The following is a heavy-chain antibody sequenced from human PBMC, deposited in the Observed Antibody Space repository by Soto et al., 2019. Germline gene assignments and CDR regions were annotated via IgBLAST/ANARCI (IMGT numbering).Heavy chain of an antibody. CDR3: ARDNQRWLQPAFDY. V-gene: IGHV4-31*03. J-gene: IGHJ4*02. D-gene: IGHD5-12*01. CDR1: GGSISSGGYY. Sequence: QVQLQESGPGLVKPSQTLSLTCTVSGGSISSGGYYWSWIRQHPGKGLEWIGYIYYSGSTYYNPSLKSRVTIPVDTSKNQFSLKLSSVTAADTAVYYCARDNQRWLQPAFDYWGQGTLVTVSS. CDR2: IYYSGST.